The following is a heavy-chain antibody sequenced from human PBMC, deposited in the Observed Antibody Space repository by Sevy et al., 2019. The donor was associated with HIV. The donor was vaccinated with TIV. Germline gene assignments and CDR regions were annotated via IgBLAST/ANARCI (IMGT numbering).Heavy chain of an antibody. D-gene: IGHD6-19*01. J-gene: IGHJ4*02. Sequence: GGSLRFSCAASGFTFSSHAMNWVRQAPGKGLEWVSSITDTGYSIYYADSVQGRFTISRDNSKNTLYLQMDSLRDDDTAVYYCAKGSGSVSNRYRGQGTLVTVSS. V-gene: IGHV3-23*01. CDR3: AKGSGSVSNRY. CDR1: GFTFSSHA. CDR2: ITDTGYSI.